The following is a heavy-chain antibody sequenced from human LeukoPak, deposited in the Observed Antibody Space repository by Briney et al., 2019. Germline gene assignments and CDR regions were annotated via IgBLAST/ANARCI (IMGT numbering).Heavy chain of an antibody. Sequence: PSETLSLTCPLSGGSISSYYWSWIRQPPGKGLEWIGYIYTSGSTNYNPSLKSRVTISVDTSKNQFSLKLSSVTAADTAVCYCARQRDDYDAFDIWGQGTMVTVSS. CDR1: GGSISSYY. CDR3: ARQRDDYDAFDI. D-gene: IGHD5-24*01. CDR2: IYTSGST. V-gene: IGHV4-4*09. J-gene: IGHJ3*02.